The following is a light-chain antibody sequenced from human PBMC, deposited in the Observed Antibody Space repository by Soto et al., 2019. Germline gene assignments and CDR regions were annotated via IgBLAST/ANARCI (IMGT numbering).Light chain of an antibody. J-gene: IGKJ1*01. V-gene: IGKV1-17*01. CDR2: AAS. CDR1: QGIRND. Sequence: DIQMTQSPSSLSASVGDRVTITCRASQGIRNDLGWYQQRQGKAPTRLIYAASSLQIGVQSRFSGSGSGTEFTLTIISLQPEDLSTYYFLQHNSHPCTFGQGTKVEIK. CDR3: LQHNSHPCT.